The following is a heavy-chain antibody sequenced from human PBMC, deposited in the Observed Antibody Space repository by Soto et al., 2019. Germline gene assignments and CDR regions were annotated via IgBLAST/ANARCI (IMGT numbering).Heavy chain of an antibody. CDR2: INHSGST. J-gene: IGHJ5*02. D-gene: IGHD3-3*01. CDR3: ARGRDTIFGVVLSSRWFDP. Sequence: QVQLQQWGAGLLKPSETLSLTCAVYGGSFSGYYWSWIRQPPGKGLEWIGEINHSGSTNYNPSLKSRVTISVDTSTNQFSLKLSSVTAADTAVYYCARGRDTIFGVVLSSRWFDPWGQGTLVTVSS. CDR1: GGSFSGYY. V-gene: IGHV4-34*01.